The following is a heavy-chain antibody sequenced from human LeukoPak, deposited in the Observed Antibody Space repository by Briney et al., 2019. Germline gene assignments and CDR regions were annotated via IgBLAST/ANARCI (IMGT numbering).Heavy chain of an antibody. CDR1: GFTFSSYA. CDR3: AKAGNDGDYADY. CDR2: LSGGGNST. V-gene: IGHV3-23*01. D-gene: IGHD4-17*01. Sequence: GGSLRLSCAASGFTFSSYAMSWVRQAPGKGLEWVSTLSGGGNSTYYADSVKGRFTISRDNSKNTLYLQMNSLRAEDTAVYYCAKAGNDGDYADYWGQGTLVTVSS. J-gene: IGHJ4*02.